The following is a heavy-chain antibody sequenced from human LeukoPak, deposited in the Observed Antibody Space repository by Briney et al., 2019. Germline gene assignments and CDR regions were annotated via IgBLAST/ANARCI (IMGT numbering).Heavy chain of an antibody. V-gene: IGHV3-74*01. CDR2: INSDGRNT. Sequence: GGSLRLSCAASGFTFSSFWMHWVRQVPGKGLVWLARINSDGRNTNYADSVTGRFTISRDNAKNTLYLQMNSLRAEDTAVYYCAHISSSYYYFDSWGQGTLVTVSS. J-gene: IGHJ4*02. CDR1: GFTFSSFW. CDR3: AHISSSYYYFDS. D-gene: IGHD6-13*01.